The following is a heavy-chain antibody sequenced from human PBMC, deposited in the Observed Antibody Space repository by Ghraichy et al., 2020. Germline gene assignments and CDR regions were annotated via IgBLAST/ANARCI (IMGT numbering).Heavy chain of an antibody. CDR3: ARYQDSSEGFYYYYGMDV. V-gene: IGHV1-18*01. D-gene: IGHD6-19*01. J-gene: IGHJ6*02. CDR2: ISAYNGNT. CDR1: GYTFTSYG. Sequence: ASVKVSCKASGYTFTSYGISWVRQAPGQGLEWMGWISAYNGNTNYAQKLQGRVTMTTDTSTSTAYMELRSLRSDDTAVYYCARYQDSSEGFYYYYGMDVWGQGTTVTVSS.